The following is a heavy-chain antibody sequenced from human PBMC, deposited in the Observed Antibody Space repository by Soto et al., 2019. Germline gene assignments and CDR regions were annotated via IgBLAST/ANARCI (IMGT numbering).Heavy chain of an antibody. CDR2: IVVGSGNT. V-gene: IGHV1-58*01. Sequence: QMQLVQSGPEVKKPGTSVKVSCKASGFTFSSSAVQWVRQARGQRLEWIGWIVVGSGNTIHAQKFQERVSITRDLSTSTAYMELSSLRSEDTAVYYCAAKGQQHLGYYNGLYVWGQGTTVTVAS. CDR3: AAKGQQHLGYYNGLYV. CDR1: GFTFSSSA. D-gene: IGHD6-13*01. J-gene: IGHJ6*02.